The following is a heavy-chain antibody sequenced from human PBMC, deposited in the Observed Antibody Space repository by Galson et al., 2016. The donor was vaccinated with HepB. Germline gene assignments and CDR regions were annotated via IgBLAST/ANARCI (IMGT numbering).Heavy chain of an antibody. D-gene: IGHD3-10*01. CDR1: GGSISSNNW. V-gene: IGHV4-4*02. J-gene: IGHJ2*01. CDR3: ARPALGGPTFYYGSGLFDL. CDR2: IYRSGIT. Sequence: TLSLTCAVSGGSISSNNWWSXVRQPPGKGLEWIGEIYRSGITNYYPSLRSRVIISVDKSKNQGSLKLSSVTAADTAVYYCARPALGGPTFYYGSGLFDLXGRGTLVTVSA.